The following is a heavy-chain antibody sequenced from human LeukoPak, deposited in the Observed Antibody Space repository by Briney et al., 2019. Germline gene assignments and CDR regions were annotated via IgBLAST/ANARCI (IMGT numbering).Heavy chain of an antibody. CDR1: GFTFSSYA. V-gene: IGHV3-23*01. Sequence: GGSLRLSCAASGFTFSSYAMSWVRQAPGKGLEWVSAISGSGGSTYYADSVKGRFTISRDNSKNTLYLQMNSLRAEDTAVYYCAKDRPYDYGDPGDFAYWGQGTLVTVSS. CDR2: ISGSGGST. CDR3: AKDRPYDYGDPGDFAY. J-gene: IGHJ4*02. D-gene: IGHD4-17*01.